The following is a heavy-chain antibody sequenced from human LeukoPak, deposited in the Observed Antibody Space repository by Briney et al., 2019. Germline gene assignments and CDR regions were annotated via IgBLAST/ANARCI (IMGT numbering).Heavy chain of an antibody. J-gene: IGHJ4*02. V-gene: IGHV3-23*01. CDR2: ISGGGETT. D-gene: IGHD2-15*01. Sequence: GGSLRLSCAASGFTFNNYAMNWVRQAPGKGLEWVSSISGGGETTYYADSAKGRFTISRDNSQNSLYLQMTSLRAEDTAVYYCARFSRSTPVVFWGQGTLVTVSP. CDR3: ARFSRSTPVVF. CDR1: GFTFNNYA.